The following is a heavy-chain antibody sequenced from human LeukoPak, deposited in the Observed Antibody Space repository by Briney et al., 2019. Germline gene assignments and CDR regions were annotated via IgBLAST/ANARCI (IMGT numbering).Heavy chain of an antibody. CDR3: ARVPYSTRYYMDV. CDR2: IYIDGST. CDR1: GDSISSYY. Sequence: SETLSLTCNVSGDSISSYYWGWIRQPAGKGPEWIGRIYIDGSTTYNPSLKSRFTMSVDTSKSQFSLRLTSVTAADTAVYYCARVPYSTRYYMDVWGKGTTVTVSS. J-gene: IGHJ6*03. V-gene: IGHV4-4*07. D-gene: IGHD6-13*01.